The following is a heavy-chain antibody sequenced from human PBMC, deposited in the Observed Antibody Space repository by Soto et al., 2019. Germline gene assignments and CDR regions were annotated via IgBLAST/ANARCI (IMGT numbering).Heavy chain of an antibody. Sequence: SETLSLSCTVSGGSISSYSWSWIRQPPGKGLEWIGYIYYSGSTNYNPSLKSRVTISVDTSKNQFSLKLSSVTAADTAVYYCARGIASWGQETLVILSS. V-gene: IGHV4-59*01. CDR2: IYYSGST. J-gene: IGHJ4*02. CDR3: ARGIAS. CDR1: GGSISSYS.